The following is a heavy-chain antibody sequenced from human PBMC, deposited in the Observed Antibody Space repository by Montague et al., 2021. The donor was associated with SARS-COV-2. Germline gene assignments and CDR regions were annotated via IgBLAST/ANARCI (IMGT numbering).Heavy chain of an antibody. Sequence: TLSLTCTVSGGSISSGYYYWSWIRQPAGKGLEWIGRINTSGSTNYNLSLKSRVTISADTSQNQFSLKLSSMTAADTAVYYCAGEVGRYYDWPPDSWGQGTLVTVSS. D-gene: IGHD1-26*01. CDR1: GGSISSGYYY. J-gene: IGHJ4*02. CDR2: INTSGST. V-gene: IGHV4-61*02. CDR3: AGEVGRYYDWPPDS.